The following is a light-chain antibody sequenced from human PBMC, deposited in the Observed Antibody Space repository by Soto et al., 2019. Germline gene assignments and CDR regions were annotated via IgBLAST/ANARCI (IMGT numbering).Light chain of an antibody. CDR2: AAS. Sequence: DIQMTQSPSSLSASVGDRVTITCRASQHISIYLNWYQQRPGTAPKLLIFAASSLQSGVPSRFSGGGSGTDFTLTISSLQPEDFATYYCQQSYSNVMHTFGQGTRLEIK. J-gene: IGKJ5*01. CDR3: QQSYSNVMHT. V-gene: IGKV1-39*01. CDR1: QHISIY.